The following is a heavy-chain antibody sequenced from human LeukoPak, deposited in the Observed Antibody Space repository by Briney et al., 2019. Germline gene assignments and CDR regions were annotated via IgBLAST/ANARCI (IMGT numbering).Heavy chain of an antibody. D-gene: IGHD6-13*01. J-gene: IGHJ5*02. Sequence: SETLSLTCTVSGGSISSYYWSWIRQPPGKGLEWIGYIYYSGSTNYNPSLKSRVTISVDTSKNQFSLKLSSVTAADTAVYYCARVPSAAADADNWFDPWGQGTLVTVSS. CDR3: ARVPSAAADADNWFDP. V-gene: IGHV4-59*01. CDR1: GGSISSYY. CDR2: IYYSGST.